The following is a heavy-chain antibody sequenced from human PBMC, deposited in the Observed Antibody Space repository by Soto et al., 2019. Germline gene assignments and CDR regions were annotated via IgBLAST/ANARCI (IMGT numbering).Heavy chain of an antibody. CDR1: GYSFISHA. J-gene: IGHJ4*02. D-gene: IGHD6-13*01. CDR2: IIPVFGTP. V-gene: IGHV1-69*06. CDR3: ARGGALSTSWYWGDGLDS. Sequence: QVQLEQSGSEVKKSGSSVKVSCKASGYSFISHAITWVRQAPGQGLEWMGGIIPVFGTPSYEQKFQGRVTISADKSTNTSYMELRSLRSDDTAVYYCARGGALSTSWYWGDGLDSWGQGTQVTVSS.